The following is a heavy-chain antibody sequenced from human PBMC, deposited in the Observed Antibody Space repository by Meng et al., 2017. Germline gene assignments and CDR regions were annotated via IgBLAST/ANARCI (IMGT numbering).Heavy chain of an antibody. CDR1: GFTFSSYE. CDR3: TTASITMVRGVITANYYYYYGMDV. D-gene: IGHD3-10*01. J-gene: IGHJ6*02. CDR2: IKSKTDGGTT. V-gene: IGHV3-15*01. Sequence: GESLKISCAASGFTFSSYEMNWVRQAPGKGLEWVGRIKSKTDGGTTDYAAPVKGRFTISRDDSKNTLYLQMNSLKTEDTAVYYCTTASITMVRGVITANYYYYYGMDVWGQGTTVTVSS.